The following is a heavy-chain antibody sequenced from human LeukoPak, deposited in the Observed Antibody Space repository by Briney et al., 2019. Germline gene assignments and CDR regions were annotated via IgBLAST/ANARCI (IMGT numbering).Heavy chain of an antibody. CDR3: AKDVVPDSGWELDY. D-gene: IGHD6-19*01. CDR2: IYPSGDST. CDR1: GFTFSTYS. Sequence: GGSLRLSCAASGFTFSTYSMTWVRQGPGKGLEWVSSIYPSGDSTFYADSVKGRFTISRDNSKNTLYLQMSSLRTEDTAIYYCAKDVVPDSGWELDYWGQGTLVTVSS. J-gene: IGHJ4*02. V-gene: IGHV3-23*01.